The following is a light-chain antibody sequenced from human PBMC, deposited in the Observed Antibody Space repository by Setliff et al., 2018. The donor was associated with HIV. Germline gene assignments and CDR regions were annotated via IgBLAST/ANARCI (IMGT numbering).Light chain of an antibody. V-gene: IGLV1-40*01. Sequence: QSVLTQPPSVSGAPGQRVTISCTGSSSNIGAGYDVHWYQQLPGRVPKLLIYGNSSRPSGVPDRFSGSKSGTSASLAITGLQAEDEADYYCQSYDSSLSGVRFGGGTKVTVL. CDR2: GNS. CDR1: SSNIGAGYD. J-gene: IGLJ2*01. CDR3: QSYDSSLSGVR.